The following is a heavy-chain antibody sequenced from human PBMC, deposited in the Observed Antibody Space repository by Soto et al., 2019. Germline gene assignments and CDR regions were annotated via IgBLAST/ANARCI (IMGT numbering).Heavy chain of an antibody. CDR3: ARQGSSTSDWFDP. CDR1: GYSFTSYW. Sequence: ESLKISFKGSGYSFTSYWIGWVRQMPGKGLEWMGIIYPGDSDTRYSPSFQGQVTISADKSISTAYLQWSSLKASDTAMYYCARQGSSTSDWFDPWGQGTLVTVSS. D-gene: IGHD2-2*01. CDR2: IYPGDSDT. J-gene: IGHJ5*02. V-gene: IGHV5-51*01.